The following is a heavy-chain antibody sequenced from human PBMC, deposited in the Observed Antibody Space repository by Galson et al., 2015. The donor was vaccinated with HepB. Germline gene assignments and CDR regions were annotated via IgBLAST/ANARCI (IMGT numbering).Heavy chain of an antibody. CDR2: ISYDGSNK. V-gene: IGHV3-30*18. CDR1: GFTFSSYG. D-gene: IGHD3-3*01. J-gene: IGHJ3*02. Sequence: SLRLSCAASGFTFSSYGMHWVRQAPGKGLEWVAVISYDGSNKYYADSVKGRFTISRDNSKNTLYLQMNSLRAEDTAVYYCAKDPGRRTEWLSHNDAFDIWGQGTMVTVSS. CDR3: AKDPGRRTEWLSHNDAFDI.